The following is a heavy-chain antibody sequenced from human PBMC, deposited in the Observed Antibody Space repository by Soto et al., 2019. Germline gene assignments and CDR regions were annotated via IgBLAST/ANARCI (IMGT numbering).Heavy chain of an antibody. CDR3: AESRSGYGNWFDP. CDR1: GGSISSSSYY. D-gene: IGHD6-25*01. J-gene: IGHJ5*02. CDR2: IYYSGST. V-gene: IGHV4-39*01. Sequence: QLQLQESGPGLVKPSETLSLTCTVSGGSISSSSYYWGWIRQPPGNGLEWIGNIYYSGSTYYNPSLKGRVIISVDTSKNQFSLKLSSVTAADTAVYYCAESRSGYGNWFDPWGQGTLVTVSS.